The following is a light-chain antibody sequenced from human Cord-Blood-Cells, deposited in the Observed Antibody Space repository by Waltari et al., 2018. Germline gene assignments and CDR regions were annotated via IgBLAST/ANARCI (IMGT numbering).Light chain of an antibody. CDR2: GAS. Sequence: EIVMTQSPATLSVSPGERATLSCRASQSVSSNLAWYQQKPGQAPRLLIYGASTRATGIPARFSGNGSGTEFTLTISSLQSEDFAVYYCQQYNNWLPITFGQGTRLEIK. V-gene: IGKV3-15*01. CDR3: QQYNNWLPIT. J-gene: IGKJ5*01. CDR1: QSVSSN.